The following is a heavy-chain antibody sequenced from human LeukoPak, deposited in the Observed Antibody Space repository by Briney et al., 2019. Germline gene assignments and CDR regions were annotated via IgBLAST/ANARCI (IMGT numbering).Heavy chain of an antibody. Sequence: GGSLRLSCAVSGITLSNYGMSWVRQAPGKGLEWVAGISDSGGSTNYADFVKGRFTVSRDNPKNTLYLQMKSLRAEDTAVYFCAKRGVVIRVILVGFHKEAYYFDSWGQGALVTVSS. CDR3: AKRGVVIRVILVGFHKEAYYFDS. D-gene: IGHD3-22*01. CDR1: GITLSNYG. V-gene: IGHV3-23*01. J-gene: IGHJ4*02. CDR2: ISDSGGST.